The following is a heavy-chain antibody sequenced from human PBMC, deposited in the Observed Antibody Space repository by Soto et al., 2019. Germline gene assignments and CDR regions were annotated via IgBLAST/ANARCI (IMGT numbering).Heavy chain of an antibody. D-gene: IGHD3-10*01. CDR1: VGSFSGSF. V-gene: IGHV4-34*01. Sequence: ETLSLSCGVYVGSFSGSFCTWIRQPPGKGLEWIGEINHSGSTNYNPSLKSRLTTSVDTSKNQFSLKLRSVTAADTAVYYCARGRYGSGSYRLHYYSGLDVWGQGTTVTVSS. CDR3: ARGRYGSGSYRLHYYSGLDV. CDR2: INHSGST. J-gene: IGHJ6*02.